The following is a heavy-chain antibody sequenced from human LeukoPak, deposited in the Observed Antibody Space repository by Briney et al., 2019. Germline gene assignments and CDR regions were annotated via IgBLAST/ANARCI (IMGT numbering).Heavy chain of an antibody. CDR3: ARVVVKNHAFDI. D-gene: IGHD2-15*01. CDR2: INHSGST. Sequence: SETLSLTCAVYGGSFSTYYWSWIRQPPGKGLEWIGEINHSGSTNYNPSLKSRVTISVDTSKNQFSLKLSSVTAADTAVYYCARVVVKNHAFDIWGQGTMVTVSS. J-gene: IGHJ3*02. V-gene: IGHV4-34*01. CDR1: GGSFSTYY.